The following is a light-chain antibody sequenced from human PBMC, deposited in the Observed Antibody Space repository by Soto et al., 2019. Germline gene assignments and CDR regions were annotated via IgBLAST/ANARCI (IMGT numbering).Light chain of an antibody. J-gene: IGKJ2*01. V-gene: IGKV3-20*01. CDR2: VAS. CDR1: HSVSNNC. CDR3: QQYCKSGA. Sequence: EIVGTQSPSTLAKSTVDRATXSCRAIHSVSNNCLAWYHQKPSQAASLLLYVASKLSTGMPDTFNRSGYGTDFTLDITSRESQGFAVYSSQQYCKSGAFGQGSKLESK.